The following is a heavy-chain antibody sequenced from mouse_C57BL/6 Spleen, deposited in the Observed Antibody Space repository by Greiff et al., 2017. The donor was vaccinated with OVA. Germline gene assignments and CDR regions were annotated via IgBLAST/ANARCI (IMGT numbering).Heavy chain of an antibody. V-gene: IGHV5-2*01. CDR3: ARRGYDYDGGDYFDY. J-gene: IGHJ2*01. Sequence: EVQVVESGGGLVQPGESLKLSCESNEYEFPSHDMSWVRKTPEKRLELVAAINSDGGSTYYPDTMERRFIISRDNTKKTLYLQMSSLRSEDTALYYCARRGYDYDGGDYFDYWGQGTTLTVSS. CDR1: EYEFPSHD. CDR2: INSDGGST. D-gene: IGHD2-4*01.